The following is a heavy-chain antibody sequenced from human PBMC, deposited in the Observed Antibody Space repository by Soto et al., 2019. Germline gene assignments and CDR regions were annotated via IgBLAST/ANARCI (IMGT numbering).Heavy chain of an antibody. Sequence: EVQLLESGGGLVQPGGSLRLSCAASGFTFSSYAMSWVRQAPGKGLEWVSAISGSGGSTYYADSVKGRFTISRDNSRNTLYLQMNSLRAEDTAVYYCAKDPPLIAAAGTMFHAFDIWGQGTMVTVSS. J-gene: IGHJ3*02. CDR3: AKDPPLIAAAGTMFHAFDI. V-gene: IGHV3-23*01. CDR2: ISGSGGST. CDR1: GFTFSSYA. D-gene: IGHD6-13*01.